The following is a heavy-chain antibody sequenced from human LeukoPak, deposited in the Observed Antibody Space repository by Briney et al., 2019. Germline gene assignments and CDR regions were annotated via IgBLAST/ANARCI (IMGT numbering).Heavy chain of an antibody. Sequence: ASVKVSCKASGYTFTSYGISWVRQAPGQGLEWMGWISACNGNTNYAQKLQGRVTMTTDTSTSTAYMELRSLRSDDTAVYYCARDHLPPYYSPFDPWGQGTLVTVSS. CDR2: ISACNGNT. J-gene: IGHJ5*02. CDR3: ARDHLPPYYSPFDP. D-gene: IGHD1-26*01. V-gene: IGHV1-18*01. CDR1: GYTFTSYG.